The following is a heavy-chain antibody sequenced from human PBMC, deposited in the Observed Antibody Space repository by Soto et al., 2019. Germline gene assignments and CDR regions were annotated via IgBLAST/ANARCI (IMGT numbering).Heavy chain of an antibody. CDR2: INPTGGRL. CDR3: VIDRPTVVTPDFVFDL. V-gene: IGHV3-23*01. J-gene: IGHJ2*01. CDR1: GFTFSSHV. Sequence: EVQLLESGGGSVQPGGSLRLLCEASGFTFSSHVMNWVRQAPGKGLEWVSAINPTGGRLFYADSVRGRFTISRDNSKNTLYLQMDRLRVEDAAMYYCVIDRPTVVTPDFVFDLWGRSTLVTVSS. D-gene: IGHD4-17*01.